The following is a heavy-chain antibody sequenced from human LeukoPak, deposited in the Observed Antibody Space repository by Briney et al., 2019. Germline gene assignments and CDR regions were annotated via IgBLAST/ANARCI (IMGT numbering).Heavy chain of an antibody. D-gene: IGHD2-8*02. Sequence: ASVKVSCKASGYTFTGYYMHWVRQAPGQGLEWMGWINPNSGGTNYAQKFQGRVTMTRDTSISTAYMELSRLRSDDTAVYYCARILLGSTVISSRQYYFDYWGQGTLVTVSS. CDR3: ARILLGSTVISSRQYYFDY. V-gene: IGHV1-2*02. CDR2: INPNSGGT. J-gene: IGHJ4*02. CDR1: GYTFTGYY.